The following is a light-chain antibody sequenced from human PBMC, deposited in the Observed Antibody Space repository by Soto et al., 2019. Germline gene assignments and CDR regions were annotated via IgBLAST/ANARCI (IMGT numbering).Light chain of an antibody. CDR1: SSDVGGYKF. V-gene: IGLV2-14*01. Sequence: QSALTQPASVSGSPGQSITISCTGSSSDVGGYKFVSWYQHHPGTAPKLLIYEVSNRPSGVSNRFSGSKSGNTASLTIYGLQAEDEADYYCLSYTSTNTRVFGGGTKVTVL. CDR2: EVS. J-gene: IGLJ2*01. CDR3: LSYTSTNTRV.